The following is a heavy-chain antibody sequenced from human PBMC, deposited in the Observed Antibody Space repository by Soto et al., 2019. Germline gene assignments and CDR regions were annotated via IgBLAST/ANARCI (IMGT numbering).Heavy chain of an antibody. CDR3: ARRARPYFYYMDV. V-gene: IGHV3-64*01. Sequence: VQLAESGGGLAQPGGSLGLSCAASGLTLSGYAWDWVRQAPGKGLGYVSGISSNGVDTYYANSVQGRFTIFRDNSKNTVYLQMGSLRPEDMAVYYCARRARPYFYYMDVWGKGTTVTVSS. CDR2: ISSNGVDT. J-gene: IGHJ6*03. D-gene: IGHD6-6*01. CDR1: GLTLSGYA.